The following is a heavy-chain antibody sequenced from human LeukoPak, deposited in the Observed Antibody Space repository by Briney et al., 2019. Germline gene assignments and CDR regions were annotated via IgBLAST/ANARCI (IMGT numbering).Heavy chain of an antibody. V-gene: IGHV3-74*01. CDR2: INSDGSFT. D-gene: IGHD1-26*01. CDR1: GFTFSSYW. J-gene: IGHJ4*02. Sequence: GGSLRLSCAASGFTFSSYWMHWVRQAPGRGLVWVSRINSDGSFTTYADSVKGRFTISRDNAKNMLYLQMNSLRAEDTAVYYCARVQLGVGADGWGQGTLVTVSS. CDR3: ARVQLGVGADG.